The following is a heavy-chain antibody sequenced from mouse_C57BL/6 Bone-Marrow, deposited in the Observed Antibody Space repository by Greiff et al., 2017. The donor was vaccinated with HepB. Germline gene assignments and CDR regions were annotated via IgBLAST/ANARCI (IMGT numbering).Heavy chain of an antibody. CDR3: AKNYYGSSYGFDY. V-gene: IGHV1-4*01. D-gene: IGHD1-1*01. CDR1: GYTFTSYT. Sequence: VQLQQSGAELARPGASVKMSCKASGYTFTSYTMHWVKQRPGQGLEWIGYINPSSGYTKYNQKFKDKATLTADKSSSTAYMQLSSLTSEDSAVYYCAKNYYGSSYGFDYWGQGTTLTVSS. J-gene: IGHJ2*01. CDR2: INPSSGYT.